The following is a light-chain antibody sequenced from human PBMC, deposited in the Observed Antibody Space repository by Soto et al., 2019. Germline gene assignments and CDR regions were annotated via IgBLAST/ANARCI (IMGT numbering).Light chain of an antibody. V-gene: IGLV2-23*01. J-gene: IGLJ2*01. CDR1: SSDVGGSGL. Sequence: QSALTQPASVSGSPGQSITISCTGTSSDVGGSGLVSWYQFHPGKAPKLLIFEGFKRPSGVSNRFSGSKSGSTASLTISGLQAEDEADYFCQSYDDGLRAVIFGGGTKLTVL. CDR3: QSYDDGLRAVI. CDR2: EGF.